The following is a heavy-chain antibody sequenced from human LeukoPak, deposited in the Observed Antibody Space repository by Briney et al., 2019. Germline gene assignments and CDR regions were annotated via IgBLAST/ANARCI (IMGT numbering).Heavy chain of an antibody. CDR3: ARGGRSAYYYFDY. CDR1: GFIFSTYG. CDR2: ISSSGSTI. D-gene: IGHD5-12*01. Sequence: GGSLRLSCAASGFIFSTYGMHWVRQAPGKGLEWVSYISSSGSTIYYADSVKGRFTISRDNAKNSLYLHMNSLRAEDTAVYYCARGGRSAYYYFDYWGQGTLVTVSS. V-gene: IGHV3-48*04. J-gene: IGHJ4*02.